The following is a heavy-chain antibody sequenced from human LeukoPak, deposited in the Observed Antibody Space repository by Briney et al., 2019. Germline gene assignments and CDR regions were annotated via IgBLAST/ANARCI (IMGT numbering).Heavy chain of an antibody. V-gene: IGHV1-2*02. J-gene: IGHJ5*02. Sequence: ASVKVPCKASGYTFTGYYMHWVRQAPGQGLEWMGWINPNSGGTNYAQKFQGRVTMTRDTSISTAYMELSRLRSDDTAVYYCARRKRFRGDWFDPWGQGTLVTVSS. D-gene: IGHD3-16*01. CDR3: ARRKRFRGDWFDP. CDR2: INPNSGGT. CDR1: GYTFTGYY.